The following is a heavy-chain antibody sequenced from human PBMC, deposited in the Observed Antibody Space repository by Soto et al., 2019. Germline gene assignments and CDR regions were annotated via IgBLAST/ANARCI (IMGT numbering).Heavy chain of an antibody. J-gene: IGHJ6*02. CDR2: ISSNGDNT. CDR3: VRRITFGSGMDV. D-gene: IGHD3-16*01. V-gene: IGHV3-64*01. Sequence: GGSLRLSCAGSGFTFSSYAMHWVRQAPGKGLEYVSSISSNGDNTDYANSVKGRFTISRDNSKNTLYLQMGSLRVEDMAVYYCVRRITFGSGMDVWGQGTTVTVSS. CDR1: GFTFSSYA.